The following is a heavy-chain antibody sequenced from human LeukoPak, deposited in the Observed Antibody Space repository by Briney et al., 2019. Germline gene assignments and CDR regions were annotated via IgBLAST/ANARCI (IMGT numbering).Heavy chain of an antibody. CDR2: IYDSGST. J-gene: IGHJ4*02. CDR1: DGSISSYY. Sequence: SETLSLTCTVSDGSISSYYWSWIRQPPGKGLEWIGHIYDSGSTNYNPSLKSRVTISVDTSKNQFSLKLSSVTAADTAVYYCARGSFEGNTAMVPLDYWGQGTLVTVSS. D-gene: IGHD5-18*01. V-gene: IGHV4-59*01. CDR3: ARGSFEGNTAMVPLDY.